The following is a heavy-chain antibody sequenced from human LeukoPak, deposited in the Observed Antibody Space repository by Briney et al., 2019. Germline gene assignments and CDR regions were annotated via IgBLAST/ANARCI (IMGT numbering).Heavy chain of an antibody. V-gene: IGHV4-38-2*02. Sequence: SETLSLTCTVSGYSISSGYYWGWIRQPPGKGLEWIGSIYHSGSTYYNPSLKSRVTISVDTSKNQFSLKLSSVTAADTAVYYCAREGGHYYDSSGYYYPSDFDLWGRGTLVTVSS. CDR3: AREGGHYYDSSGYYYPSDFDL. CDR1: GYSISSGYY. D-gene: IGHD3-22*01. CDR2: IYHSGST. J-gene: IGHJ2*01.